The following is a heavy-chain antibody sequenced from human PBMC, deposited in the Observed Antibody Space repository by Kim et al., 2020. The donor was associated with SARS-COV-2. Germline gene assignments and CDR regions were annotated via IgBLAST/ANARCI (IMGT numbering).Heavy chain of an antibody. CDR2: IWHDGSNQ. Sequence: WGSLRLSCAASGFTFSTYGMHWVRQAPGKGLEWVAVIWHDGSNQYYVDSVKGRFTISRDNSKKTLNLQMNSLRAEDTAVYYCARGSAAGLDYWGQGTLVTVSS. CDR1: GFTFSTYG. V-gene: IGHV3-33*01. J-gene: IGHJ4*02. D-gene: IGHD2-15*01. CDR3: ARGSAAGLDY.